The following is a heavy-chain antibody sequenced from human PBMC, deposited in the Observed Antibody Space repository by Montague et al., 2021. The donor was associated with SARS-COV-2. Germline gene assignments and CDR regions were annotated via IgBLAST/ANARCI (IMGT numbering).Heavy chain of an antibody. V-gene: IGHV3-23*05. CDR1: GFSLKTSG. D-gene: IGHD7-27*01. CDR2: IWTTGTNM. Sequence: SLRLSCAASGFSLKTSGMTWVRQAPGKGLEWVSPIWTTGTNMLYADSVKGRFTISRDTSENTLYLQMNSLRAEDAAMYFCTRDPNGDLWWFDPWGQGTQVTVSS. J-gene: IGHJ5*02. CDR3: TRDPNGDLWWFDP.